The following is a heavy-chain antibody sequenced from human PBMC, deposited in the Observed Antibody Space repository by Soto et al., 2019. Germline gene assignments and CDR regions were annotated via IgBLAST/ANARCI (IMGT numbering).Heavy chain of an antibody. V-gene: IGHV3-48*04. J-gene: IGHJ2*01. CDR3: ARRGGNGYSTYWYFDL. CDR2: ISSRSSTV. D-gene: IGHD5-12*01. Sequence: EVQLVESGGDVIQPGGSVRLSCAASGFSFSTFSMSCVRQAPGKGLEWVAYISSRSSTVHYAESVKGRFNISRDNTKKPLSLQLNTVRADDTAVYYCARRGGNGYSTYWYFDLWGSGTLLTVSS. CDR1: GFSFSTFS.